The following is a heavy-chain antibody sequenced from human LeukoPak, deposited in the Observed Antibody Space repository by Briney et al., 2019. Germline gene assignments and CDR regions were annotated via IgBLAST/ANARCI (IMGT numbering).Heavy chain of an antibody. CDR2: VGSGGDT. CDR1: GFTFSNYA. V-gene: IGHV3-23*01. CDR3: AKADRGWGVITKD. J-gene: IGHJ4*02. Sequence: GGSLRLSCAASGFTFSNYAMRWVRQAPGKGLEWVSSVGSGGDTYYADSVKGRFTISRDNSKNTLYLQMNSLRAEDTAVYYCAKADRGWGVITKDWGQGTLVTVSS. D-gene: IGHD3-10*01.